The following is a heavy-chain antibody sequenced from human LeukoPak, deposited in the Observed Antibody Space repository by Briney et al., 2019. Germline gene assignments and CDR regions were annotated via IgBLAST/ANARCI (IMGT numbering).Heavy chain of an antibody. Sequence: PGGSLRLSCAASGFSVTNYYMTWVRQTPGKGLEWVSSITPSGDGTYYAASVKGRFTISRDNSKNTLYLQMDSLRVDDTAKYYCAKDSPVATWWGQGTLVTVSS. CDR2: ITPSGDGT. V-gene: IGHV3-23*01. CDR1: GFSVTNYY. CDR3: AKDSPVATW. J-gene: IGHJ4*02. D-gene: IGHD1-26*01.